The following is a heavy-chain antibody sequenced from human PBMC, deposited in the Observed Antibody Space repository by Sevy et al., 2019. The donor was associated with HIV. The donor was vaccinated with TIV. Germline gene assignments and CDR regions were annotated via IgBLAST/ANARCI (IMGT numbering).Heavy chain of an antibody. J-gene: IGHJ4*02. CDR2: IDQDGSQK. D-gene: IGHD2-21*01. CDR1: GFTFTDYF. CDR3: ARELCPGDY. V-gene: IGHV3-7*01. Sequence: GESLKISCAASGFTFTDYFMGWVRQAPGKGLEWVANIDQDGSQKNYVDSVKGRFTISRDNAKNSVYLQMNRLRVDDTAVYYCARELCPGDYWGQGTLVTVSS.